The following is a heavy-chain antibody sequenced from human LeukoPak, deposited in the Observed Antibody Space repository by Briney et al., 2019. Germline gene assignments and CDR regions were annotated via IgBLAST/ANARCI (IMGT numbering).Heavy chain of an antibody. CDR3: ARESDIAAAGRSLDY. V-gene: IGHV4-61*02. CDR2: IYTSGST. Sequence: PSETLSLTCTVSGGSIGTDSYYWSWIRQPAGKGLEWIGRIYTSGSTYYNPSLKSRVTISVDTSKNQFSLKLSSVTAADTAVYYCARESDIAAAGRSLDYWGQGTLVTVSS. J-gene: IGHJ4*02. D-gene: IGHD6-13*01. CDR1: GGSIGTDSYY.